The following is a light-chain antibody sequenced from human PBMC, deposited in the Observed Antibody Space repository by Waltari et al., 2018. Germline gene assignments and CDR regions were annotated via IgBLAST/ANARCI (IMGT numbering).Light chain of an antibody. Sequence: QSALTQPASVSGSPGQSITISCTGTNNAIGSYNLVSWYQQHPGKAPKVIIFEVHKRPSVGSNRFLVSKVGNPASLTVSGLHPEDEADYYGCSYAGTPRVVFGGGTKLTVL. CDR2: EVH. J-gene: IGLJ2*01. CDR3: CSYAGTPRVV. V-gene: IGLV2-23*02. CDR1: NNAIGSYNL.